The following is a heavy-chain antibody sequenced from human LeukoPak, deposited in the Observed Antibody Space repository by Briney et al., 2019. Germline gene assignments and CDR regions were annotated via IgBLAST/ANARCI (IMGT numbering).Heavy chain of an antibody. CDR1: GFTFSSYA. J-gene: IGHJ4*02. CDR3: AKVGNWKYGHHDY. D-gene: IGHD1-7*01. Sequence: GGSLRLSCAASGFTFSSYAMTWVRQAPGKGLEWVSAISGSDGTTYYADSVKGRFTIPRDNSKNTLSLQMNSLRAEDTAVYYCAKVGNWKYGHHDYWGQGTLVTVSS. V-gene: IGHV3-23*01. CDR2: ISGSDGTT.